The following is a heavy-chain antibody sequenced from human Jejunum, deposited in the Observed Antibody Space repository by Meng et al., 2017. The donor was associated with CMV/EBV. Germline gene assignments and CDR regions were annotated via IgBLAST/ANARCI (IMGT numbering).Heavy chain of an antibody. V-gene: IGHV3-74*01. CDR2: INEDGSTT. CDR1: GFTFSTYW. CDR3: ARDLTSGVIPLGY. D-gene: IGHD3-3*01. Sequence: ASGFTFSTYWMHWVRQVPGKGPVWLSRINEDGSTTNYADSVRGRFTISRDNARNTLYLQMNSLSAEDAAVYYCARDLTSGVIPLGYWGQGTLVTVSS. J-gene: IGHJ4*02.